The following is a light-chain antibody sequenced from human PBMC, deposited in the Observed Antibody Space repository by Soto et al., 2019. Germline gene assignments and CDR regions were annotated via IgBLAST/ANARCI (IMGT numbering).Light chain of an antibody. Sequence: DIVLTQSPGTLSLSPGDRATLSCRASQSVSTSYLAWYQQKPGQAPRLLIHGASSRATGVPDRFSGSGSGTEFTLTISSLQSEDFAVYYCQQRSNWATFGPGTKVDIK. CDR2: GAS. V-gene: IGKV3D-20*02. CDR3: QQRSNWAT. CDR1: QSVSTSY. J-gene: IGKJ3*01.